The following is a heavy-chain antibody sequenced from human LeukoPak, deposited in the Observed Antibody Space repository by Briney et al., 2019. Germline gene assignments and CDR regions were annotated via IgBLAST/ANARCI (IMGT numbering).Heavy chain of an antibody. J-gene: IGHJ4*02. D-gene: IGHD3-9*01. CDR2: IHCSGST. Sequence: SETLSLTCTVSGGSISTYYWSWIRQPPGKGLEWIAYIHCSGSTNYNPSLKSRVTISVDTSKKHLSLKLSSVTAPDTAVYYCARHEDRDWYFDHWGQGTLVTVSS. CDR3: ARHEDRDWYFDH. CDR1: GGSISTYY. V-gene: IGHV4-59*08.